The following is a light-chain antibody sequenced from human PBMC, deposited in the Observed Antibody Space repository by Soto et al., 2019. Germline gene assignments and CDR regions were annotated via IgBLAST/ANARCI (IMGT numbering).Light chain of an antibody. V-gene: IGLV1-44*01. CDR1: SSNIGSNT. J-gene: IGLJ3*02. Sequence: QSVLTQPPSASGTHGQRVTMSCSGSSSNIGSNTINWYQQIPGTAPKLLIYSNNQRPSGVPDRFSGSKSGTSASLAISGLQSEDEADFYCSAWDDSLNGLVFGGGTKLTVL. CDR3: SAWDDSLNGLV. CDR2: SNN.